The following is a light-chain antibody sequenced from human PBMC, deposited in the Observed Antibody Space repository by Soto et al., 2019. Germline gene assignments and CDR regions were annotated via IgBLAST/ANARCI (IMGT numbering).Light chain of an antibody. J-gene: IGKJ1*01. CDR3: HQFGYSPRT. Sequence: EIVLTQSPGTLSLSPGETATLSCRASQTVNSDYLAWFQQRPGQAPRLLIFATSRRATDIPDRFSGSGCGTDFTLAIRRLEPEDFAVYYCHQFGYSPRTFGQGTKVE. CDR1: QTVNSDY. V-gene: IGKV3-20*01. CDR2: ATS.